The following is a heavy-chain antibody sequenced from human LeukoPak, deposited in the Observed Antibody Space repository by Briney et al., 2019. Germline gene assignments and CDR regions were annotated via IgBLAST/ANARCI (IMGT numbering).Heavy chain of an antibody. CDR3: ARGQTYYYGSGSYYKSNWFDP. CDR1: GGSISSYY. Sequence: PSETLSLTCTVSGGSISSYYWSWIRQPPGKGLEWIGYIYYSGSTNYNPSLKSRVTISVDTSKNQFSLKLSSVTAADTAVYYCARGQTYYYGSGSYYKSNWFDPWGQGTLVTVSS. J-gene: IGHJ5*02. CDR2: IYYSGST. V-gene: IGHV4-59*12. D-gene: IGHD3-10*01.